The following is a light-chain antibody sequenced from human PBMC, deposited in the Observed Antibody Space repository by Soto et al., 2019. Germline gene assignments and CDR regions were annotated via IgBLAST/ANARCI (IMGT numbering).Light chain of an antibody. Sequence: DIVMTQSPLSLTVTPGDPASISCRSSRSLLHTNGHTYLDWYLQKPGQSPQLLIYLGSNRASGVPDRFSGSGSGRDFSLKISRVEAEDVGVYYCMQALQSPTFGPGTKVDIK. CDR3: MQALQSPT. CDR2: LGS. J-gene: IGKJ3*01. CDR1: RSLLHTNGHTY. V-gene: IGKV2-28*01.